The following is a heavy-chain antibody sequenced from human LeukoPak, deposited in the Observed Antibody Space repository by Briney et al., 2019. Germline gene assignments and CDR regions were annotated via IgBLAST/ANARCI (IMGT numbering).Heavy chain of an antibody. CDR2: ISYDGSNK. J-gene: IGHJ3*02. V-gene: IGHV3-30*18. Sequence: GGSLRLSCAASGFTFSSYGMHWVRQAPGKGLEWVAVISYDGSNKYYADSVKGRFTISRDNSKNTLYLQMNSLRAEDTAVYYCAKEVDDSSGYYPNDAFDIWGQGTMVTVSS. CDR3: AKEVDDSSGYYPNDAFDI. CDR1: GFTFSSYG. D-gene: IGHD3-22*01.